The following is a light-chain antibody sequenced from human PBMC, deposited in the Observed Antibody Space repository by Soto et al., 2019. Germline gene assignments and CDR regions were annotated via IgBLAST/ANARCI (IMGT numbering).Light chain of an antibody. J-gene: IGKJ2*01. Sequence: DIVMTQSPDSLAVSLGERATINCKSSQSVLYSPNNKNYLAWYQHKPGQPPKLLIYWASTRESGVPDRFSGSGSGTDFTLAISSLQAEDVAVYYCQQYYSSPETFGQGTKLEIK. CDR2: WAS. CDR1: QSVLYSPNNKNY. CDR3: QQYYSSPET. V-gene: IGKV4-1*01.